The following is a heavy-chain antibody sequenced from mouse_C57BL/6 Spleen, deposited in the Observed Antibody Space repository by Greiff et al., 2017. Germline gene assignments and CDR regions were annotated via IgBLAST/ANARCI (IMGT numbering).Heavy chain of an antibody. CDR2: IDPETGGT. CDR1: GYTFTDYE. Sequence: QVQLQQSGAELVRPGASVTLSCKASGYTFTDYEMHWVKQTPVHGLEWIGAIDPETGGTAYNQKFKGKAILTADKSSSTAYMELRSLTSEDSAVYYCTRFYDGYPFAYWGQGTLVTVSA. V-gene: IGHV1-15*01. J-gene: IGHJ3*01. CDR3: TRFYDGYPFAY. D-gene: IGHD2-3*01.